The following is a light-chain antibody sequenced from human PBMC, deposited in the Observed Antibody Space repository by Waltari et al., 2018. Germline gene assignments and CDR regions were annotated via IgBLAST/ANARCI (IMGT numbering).Light chain of an antibody. J-gene: IGLJ1*01. CDR2: KDT. V-gene: IGLV3-25*03. CDR1: ALANQY. CDR3: QSSDTNCTHV. Sequence: SYELTQPPSVSVSPGQTARITRPGDALANQYVYWYQQKPGQAPVLSIYKDTERPSGIPERFSGSSSGTTVTLTISGVQAEDEADYYCQSSDTNCTHVFGIGTKVTVL.